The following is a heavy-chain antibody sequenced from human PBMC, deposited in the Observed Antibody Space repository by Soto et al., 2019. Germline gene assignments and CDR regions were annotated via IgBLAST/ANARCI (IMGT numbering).Heavy chain of an antibody. CDR3: ARGSAIYYGSGSYPPDY. CDR2: MNPNSGNT. V-gene: IGHV1-8*01. D-gene: IGHD3-10*01. J-gene: IGHJ4*02. CDR1: GYTFTSYD. Sequence: ASVKVSCKASGYTFTSYDINWVRQATGQGLEWMGWMNPNSGNTGYAQKFQGRVTMTRNTSISTAYMELSSLRSEDTAVYYCARGSAIYYGSGSYPPDYWGQGTLVTVSS.